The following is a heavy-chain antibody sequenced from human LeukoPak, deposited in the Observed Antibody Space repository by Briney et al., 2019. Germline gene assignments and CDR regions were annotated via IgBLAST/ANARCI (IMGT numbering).Heavy chain of an antibody. CDR1: GGSISSYY. J-gene: IGHJ6*03. V-gene: IGHV4-59*01. CDR3: ARGSFDGYYYYMDV. CDR2: IYYSGST. Sequence: PSETLSLTCTVSGGSISSYYWSWIRQPPGKGLEWIGYIYYSGSTNYNPSLKSRVTISVDTSKNQSSLKLSSVTAADTAVYYCARGSFDGYYYYMDVWGKGTTVTISS. D-gene: IGHD3-9*01.